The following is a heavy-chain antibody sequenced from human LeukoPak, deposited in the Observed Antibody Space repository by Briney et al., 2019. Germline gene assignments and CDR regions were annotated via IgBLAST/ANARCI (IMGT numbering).Heavy chain of an antibody. V-gene: IGHV4-34*01. J-gene: IGHJ4*02. CDR2: INHSGST. CDR1: GGSFSGCY. CDR3: ARGGPRWLQYLIDY. Sequence: SETLSLTCAVYGGSFSGCYWSWIRQPPGKGLEWIGEINHSGSTNYNPSLKSRVTISVDTSKNQFSLKMSSVTAADTAVYYCARGGPRWLQYLIDYWGQGTLVTVSS. D-gene: IGHD5-24*01.